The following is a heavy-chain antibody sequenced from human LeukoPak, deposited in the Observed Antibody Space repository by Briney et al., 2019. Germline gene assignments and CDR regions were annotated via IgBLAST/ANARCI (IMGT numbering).Heavy chain of an antibody. D-gene: IGHD6-19*01. V-gene: IGHV4-39*07. CDR3: AREGYQGSLGGLHSGWYPSNYFFYHMDV. Sequence: SETLSLTCTVSGGSISSSSYYWGCIRQPPGKGLEWIGSIYYSGNTYYNPSLKSRVTISVDTSKNQFSLRLSSVTAADTAVYYCAREGYQGSLGGLHSGWYPSNYFFYHMDVWGKGTTVTVSS. CDR1: GGSISSSSYY. CDR2: IYYSGNT. J-gene: IGHJ6*03.